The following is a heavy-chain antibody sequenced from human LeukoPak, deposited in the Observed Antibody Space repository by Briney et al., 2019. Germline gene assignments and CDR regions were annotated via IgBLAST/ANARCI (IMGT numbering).Heavy chain of an antibody. CDR3: ARTPLVITAKGFFDY. CDR1: GFSLNTRGVG. V-gene: IGHV2-5*02. D-gene: IGHD4/OR15-4a*01. CDR2: IYWDNDD. J-gene: IGHJ4*02. Sequence: SGPTLVNPTQTLTLTCTFSGFSLNTRGVGVAWIRQPPGKALEWLALIYWDNDDRYSPSLKSRLTISKDASKNQVVLTMTNMDPVDTATYFCARTPLVITAKGFFDYWGQGTLVTVSS.